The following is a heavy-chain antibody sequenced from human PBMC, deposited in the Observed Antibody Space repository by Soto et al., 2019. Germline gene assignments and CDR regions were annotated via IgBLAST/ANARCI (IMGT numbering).Heavy chain of an antibody. Sequence: QTLSRTCAISGDSVSSNSAAWNWIRQSPSRGLEWLGRTYYRSKWYNDYAVSVKSRITINPDTSKNQFSLQLNSVTPEDTAVYYCASGRGYTLGARYRMDVWAQATTVTVSS. CDR3: ASGRGYTLGARYRMDV. J-gene: IGHJ6*02. CDR2: TYYRSKWYN. V-gene: IGHV6-1*01. CDR1: GDSVSSNSAA. D-gene: IGHD5-18*01.